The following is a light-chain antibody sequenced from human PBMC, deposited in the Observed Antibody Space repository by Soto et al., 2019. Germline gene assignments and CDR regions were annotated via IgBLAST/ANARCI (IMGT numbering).Light chain of an antibody. CDR1: RSISTY. Sequence: ETVLTQSPATLSLSPGERATLSCRASRSISTYLAWYQQKPGQAPRLLIYEALNRATGIPARFSGSGSGTGFTLTISSLEPVDFAVYYCQQGNDWPLTFGGGTKVEIK. CDR2: EAL. CDR3: QQGNDWPLT. V-gene: IGKV3-11*01. J-gene: IGKJ4*02.